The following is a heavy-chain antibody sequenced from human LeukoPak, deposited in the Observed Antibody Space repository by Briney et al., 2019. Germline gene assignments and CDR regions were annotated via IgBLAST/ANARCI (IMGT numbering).Heavy chain of an antibody. CDR3: ARDDGGRHTSSLDY. CDR2: MTSGGETR. Sequence: PGGALRLSCAASGFTFSSYEMHWVRQAPGKGLEWVSYMTSGGETRYYADSVKGRFTISRDNAKNSLYLQMDSLRAEDTAVYYCARDDGGRHTSSLDYWGQGTLVAVS. D-gene: IGHD6-6*01. V-gene: IGHV3-48*03. CDR1: GFTFSSYE. J-gene: IGHJ4*02.